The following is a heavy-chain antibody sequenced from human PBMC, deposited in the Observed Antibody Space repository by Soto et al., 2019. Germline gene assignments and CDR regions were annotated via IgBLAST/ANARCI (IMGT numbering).Heavy chain of an antibody. CDR2: ISWNSGSI. Sequence: GGSLRLSCAASGFSFDDYAMHWVRQPPGKGLEWVSGISWNSGSIGYADSVKGRFTISRDNAKNSLYLQMNSLRAEDTALYYCASTGLPRYCSSTSCPFNYYMDVWGKGTTVTVSS. J-gene: IGHJ6*03. CDR1: GFSFDDYA. CDR3: ASTGLPRYCSSTSCPFNYYMDV. V-gene: IGHV3-9*01. D-gene: IGHD2-2*01.